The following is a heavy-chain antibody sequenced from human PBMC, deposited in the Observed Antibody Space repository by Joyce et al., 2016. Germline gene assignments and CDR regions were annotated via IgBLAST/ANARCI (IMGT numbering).Heavy chain of an antibody. V-gene: IGHV4-39*07. CDR2: IYYSGST. J-gene: IGHJ5*02. D-gene: IGHD3-16*01. Sequence: QLQLQESGPGLVKPSETLSLTCTVSGGFISSTNYYWAWIRQSPGKGLEWIGNIYYSGSTYYNPSLESRVTISVDTSKNQFSLKLKSLTAADTAVYYCARVVGGDDNSDWFDPWGQGTLVTVSS. CDR1: GGFISSTNYY. CDR3: ARVVGGDDNSDWFDP.